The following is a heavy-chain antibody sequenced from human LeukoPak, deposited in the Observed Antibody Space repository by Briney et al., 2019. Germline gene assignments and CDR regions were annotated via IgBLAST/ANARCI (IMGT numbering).Heavy chain of an antibody. CDR3: ARRTYYYYMDV. CDR1: GGSISSYY. V-gene: IGHV4-59*01. Sequence: SETLSLTCTVSGGSISSYYWSWIRQPPGKGLEWIGYIYYSGSTNYNPSLKRRVTISVDTSKNQFSLKLSSVTAADTAVYYCARRTYYYYMDVWGKGTTVTVSS. CDR2: IYYSGST. J-gene: IGHJ6*03.